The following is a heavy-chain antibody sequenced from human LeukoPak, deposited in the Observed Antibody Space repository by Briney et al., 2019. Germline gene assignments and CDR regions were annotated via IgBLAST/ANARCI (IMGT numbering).Heavy chain of an antibody. CDR1: GGSISRHY. CDR2: IPYSGTT. Sequence: SETLSLTCTVSGGSISRHYWTWVRQPPGKGLEWIGKIPYSGTTNYNPSFMSRVTMSVDTSKNQVSLKVKSVTAAGTAVYYCATALWFGEYYLDVWGKGTTVTISS. J-gene: IGHJ6*03. V-gene: IGHV4-59*11. D-gene: IGHD3-10*01. CDR3: ATALWFGEYYLDV.